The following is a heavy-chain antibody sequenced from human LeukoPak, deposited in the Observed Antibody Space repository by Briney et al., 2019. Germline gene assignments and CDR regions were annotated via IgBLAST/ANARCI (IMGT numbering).Heavy chain of an antibody. Sequence: GGTLRLSCAASGFTLSAYEMNWVRQTPGKGLEWISCISGPSTYYADSVKGRFTISRDNAKNPLYLQMNSLRAEDTAVYYCASRRVAVPSTRAFDFWGQGSLVTVSS. CDR3: ASRRVAVPSTRAFDF. J-gene: IGHJ4*02. D-gene: IGHD5/OR15-5a*01. CDR1: GFTLSAYE. CDR2: ISGPST. V-gene: IGHV3-48*03.